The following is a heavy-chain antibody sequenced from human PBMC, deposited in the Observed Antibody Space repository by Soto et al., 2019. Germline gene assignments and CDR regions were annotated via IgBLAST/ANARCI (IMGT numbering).Heavy chain of an antibody. Sequence: SETLSLTCTVSGGSISSSSYYWGWIRQPPGKGLEWIGSIYYSGSTYYNPSLKSRVTISVDTSKNQFSLKLSSVTAADTAVYSCATLIVFGICWSRPWPNYFDFWRQALLVTVSS. CDR3: ATLIVFGICWSRPWPNYFDF. D-gene: IGHD2-15*01. CDR2: IYYSGST. J-gene: IGHJ4*02. CDR1: GGSISSSSYY. V-gene: IGHV4-39*01.